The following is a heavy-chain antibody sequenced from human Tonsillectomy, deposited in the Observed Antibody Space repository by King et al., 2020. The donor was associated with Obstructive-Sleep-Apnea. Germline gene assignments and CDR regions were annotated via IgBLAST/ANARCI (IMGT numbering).Heavy chain of an antibody. D-gene: IGHD3-22*01. J-gene: IGHJ4*02. CDR1: GGTFSSYA. CDR3: ARGYYDSGGYYNFDY. Sequence: QLVQSGAEVKKPGSSVKVSCKASGGTFSSYAISWVRQAPGQGLEWMGGIIPIFGIANYAQNFPGRVTITADKSTSTAYMELCSLRSEDTAVYYCARGYYDSGGYYNFDYWGQGTLVTVSS. V-gene: IGHV1-69*17. CDR2: IIPIFGIA.